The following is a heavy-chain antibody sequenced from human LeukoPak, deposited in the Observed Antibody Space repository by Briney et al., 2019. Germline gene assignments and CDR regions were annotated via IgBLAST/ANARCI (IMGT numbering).Heavy chain of an antibody. CDR3: ARIDASKRASGWFDY. CDR2: IDWDDDK. CDR1: GFSLSASGMC. Sequence: SGPALVKPTQTLTLTCTFSGFSLSASGMCVTWIRQPPGKALEWLARIDWDDDKYYTTSLKTRLTISKDTSKNQVVLTMTNMDPVDTATYYCARIDASKRASGWFDYWGQGTLVTVSS. D-gene: IGHD6-19*01. J-gene: IGHJ4*02. V-gene: IGHV2-70*11.